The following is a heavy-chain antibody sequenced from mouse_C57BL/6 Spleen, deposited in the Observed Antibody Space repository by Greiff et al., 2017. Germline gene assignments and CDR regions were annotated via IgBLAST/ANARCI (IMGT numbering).Heavy chain of an antibody. Sequence: VQLQQPGAELVKPGASVKLSCKASGYTFTSYWMQWVKQRPGQGLEWIGEIDPSDSYTNYNQKFKGKATLTVDTSSSTAYMQLSSLTSEDSAVYYCARCPIYYYGSSYVRNFDYWGQGTTLTVSS. CDR2: IDPSDSYT. V-gene: IGHV1-50*01. CDR3: ARCPIYYYGSSYVRNFDY. CDR1: GYTFTSYW. J-gene: IGHJ2*01. D-gene: IGHD1-1*01.